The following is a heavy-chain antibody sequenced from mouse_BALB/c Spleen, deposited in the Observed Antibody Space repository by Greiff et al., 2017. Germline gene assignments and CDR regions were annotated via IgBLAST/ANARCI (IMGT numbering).Heavy chain of an antibody. CDR3: ARGELGLAFAY. Sequence: QVQLKESGPGLVAPSQSLSITCTVSGFSLTSYGVHWVRQPPGKGLEWLGVIWAGGSTNYNSALMSRLSISKDNSKSQVFLKMNSLQTDDTAMYYCARGELGLAFAYWGQGTLVTVSA. V-gene: IGHV2-9*02. CDR1: GFSLTSYG. J-gene: IGHJ3*01. D-gene: IGHD3-1*01. CDR2: IWAGGST.